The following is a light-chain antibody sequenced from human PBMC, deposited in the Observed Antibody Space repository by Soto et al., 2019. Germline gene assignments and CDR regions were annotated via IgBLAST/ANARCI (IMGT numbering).Light chain of an antibody. CDR2: DAS. CDR3: QQRSNWPLLT. CDR1: QSVRTN. Sequence: EIVLTQSPATLSLSPGERATLSCRASQSVRTNLAWYQQKPGQAPRLLIYDASNRATGIPARFSGSGSGTDFTLTISSLEPEDFAVYYCQQRSNWPLLTFGGGTKVEIK. J-gene: IGKJ4*01. V-gene: IGKV3-11*01.